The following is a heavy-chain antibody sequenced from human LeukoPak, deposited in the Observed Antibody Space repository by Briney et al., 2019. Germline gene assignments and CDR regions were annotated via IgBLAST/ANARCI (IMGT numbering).Heavy chain of an antibody. CDR2: ILHNGAT. CDR1: GYSLTNHF. V-gene: IGHV4-34*12. Sequence: PSETLSLTCGVYGYSLTNHFWIWLRQPPGKGLEWIGEILHNGATNYNPFLKSRVTISVDTSMNQFFLKRSSVTAADTAVYYCARGPAAIHPWGQGTLVTVSS. J-gene: IGHJ5*02. D-gene: IGHD2-2*01. CDR3: ARGPAAIHP.